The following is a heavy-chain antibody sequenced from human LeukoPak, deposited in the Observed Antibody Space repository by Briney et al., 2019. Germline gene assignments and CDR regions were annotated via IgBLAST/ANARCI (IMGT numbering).Heavy chain of an antibody. CDR1: GFTFTSSA. Sequence: ASVKVSCKASGFTFTSSAMQWVRQARGQRLEWIGWIVVGSGNTNYAQKFQERVTITRDMSTSTAYMELSSLRSEDTAVYYCAADRNYYCGMDVWGQGTTVTVSS. V-gene: IGHV1-58*02. J-gene: IGHJ6*02. CDR3: AADRNYYCGMDV. CDR2: IVVGSGNT.